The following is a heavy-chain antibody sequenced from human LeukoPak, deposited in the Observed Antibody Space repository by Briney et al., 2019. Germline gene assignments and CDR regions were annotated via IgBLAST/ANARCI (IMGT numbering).Heavy chain of an antibody. V-gene: IGHV4-34*09. CDR3: ATLRYDRGVDY. D-gene: IGHD1-14*01. CDR2: IYYSGST. Sequence: SETLSLTCAVYGGTFSGYYWSWIRQSPGKGLEWIGYIYYSGSTYYNPSLKSRVTISVDTSKNQFSLKLSSVTAADTAVYYCATLRYDRGVDYWGQGTLVTVSS. CDR1: GGTFSGYY. J-gene: IGHJ4*02.